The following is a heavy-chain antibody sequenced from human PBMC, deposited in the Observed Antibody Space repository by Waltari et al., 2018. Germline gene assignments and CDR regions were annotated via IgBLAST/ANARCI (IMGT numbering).Heavy chain of an antibody. J-gene: IGHJ4*02. V-gene: IGHV2-5*01. CDR2: IYWNDDK. Sequence: QITLKESGPTLVKPTQTLTLTCTFSGFSLSTSGVGVGWIRQPPGKALEWLALIYWNDDKRYSPSLKSRLTITKDTSKNQVVLTMTNMDPVDTATYYCARTIHYSDPCDYWGQGTLVTVSA. CDR3: ARTIHYSDPCDY. CDR1: GFSLSTSGVG. D-gene: IGHD4-17*01.